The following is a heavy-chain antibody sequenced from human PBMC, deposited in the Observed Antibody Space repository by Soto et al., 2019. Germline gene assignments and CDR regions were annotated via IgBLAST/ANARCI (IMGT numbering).Heavy chain of an antibody. Sequence: PGGSLRLSCVASGFTFSRYGMHWVRQAPGKGLAWVAVIWYDGSNRYHADSVKGRFTISRDNSKNTLYLQMNSLRAEDTAVYYCARGFGYYDSSPLEGYLEYWGQGTLVTVSS. V-gene: IGHV3-33*01. CDR2: IWYDGSNR. CDR1: GFTFSRYG. J-gene: IGHJ4*02. CDR3: ARGFGYYDSSPLEGYLEY. D-gene: IGHD3-22*01.